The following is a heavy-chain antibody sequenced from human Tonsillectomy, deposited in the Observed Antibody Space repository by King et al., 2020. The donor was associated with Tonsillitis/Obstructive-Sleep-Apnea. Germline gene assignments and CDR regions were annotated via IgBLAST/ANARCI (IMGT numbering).Heavy chain of an antibody. CDR1: GYSFTSYW. V-gene: IGHV5-51*01. CDR2: IYPGDSDT. J-gene: IGHJ4*02. D-gene: IGHD2-2*02. CDR3: ARGYCSSTSCYRAAYDY. Sequence: VQLVESGAEVKKPGESLKISCKGSGYSFTSYWIGWVRQMPGKGLEWMGFIYPGDSDTRYSPSFQGQVTISADKSISTAYLQWSSLKASDTAMFYCARGYCSSTSCYRAAYDYWGQGTLVTVSS.